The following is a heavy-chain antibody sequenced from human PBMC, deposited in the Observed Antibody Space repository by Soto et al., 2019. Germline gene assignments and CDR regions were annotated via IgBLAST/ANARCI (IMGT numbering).Heavy chain of an antibody. CDR1: GGSISSINW. Sequence: QVHLQESGPGLVKPSGTLSLTCGVSGGSISSINWWSWVRQTPGKGLEWIGEIYYSGSTNYNPSLTSRVTMSIDKSKNQFFLNLTSVTAADTALYYCARSSGVSATNWFDACGQGTLVTVSS. V-gene: IGHV4-4*02. J-gene: IGHJ5*02. D-gene: IGHD3-10*01. CDR3: ARSSGVSATNWFDA. CDR2: IYYSGST.